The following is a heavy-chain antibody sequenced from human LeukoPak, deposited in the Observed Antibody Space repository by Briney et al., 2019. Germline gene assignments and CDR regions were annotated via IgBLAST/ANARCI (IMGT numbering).Heavy chain of an antibody. D-gene: IGHD6-13*01. CDR1: GYTFTGYY. CDR2: INTNTGNP. J-gene: IGHJ6*03. V-gene: IGHV7-4-1*02. CDR3: ARGPSGSWSSRVRYMDV. Sequence: ASVKVSCKASGYTFTGYYMHWVRQAPGQGLEWMGWINTNTGNPTYAQGFTGRFVFSLDTSVSTAYLQISSLKAEDTAVYYCARGPSGSWSSRVRYMDVWGKGTTVTVSS.